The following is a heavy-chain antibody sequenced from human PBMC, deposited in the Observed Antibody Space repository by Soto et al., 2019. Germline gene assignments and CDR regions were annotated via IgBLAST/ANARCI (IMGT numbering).Heavy chain of an antibody. V-gene: IGHV4-34*01. CDR3: ARRGRYCSSSSSCYYYFDS. Sequence: NPSETLSLTCGVYGGSLSTYYWSWIRQPPGQRLEWIGEINHSGSASYNPSLKSRVTMSIDTSKNQFSLRLSSVTAADMAVYYCARRGRYCSSSSSCYYYFDSWVQGPLVTVSS. J-gene: IGHJ4*02. D-gene: IGHD2-15*01. CDR2: INHSGSA. CDR1: GGSLSTYY.